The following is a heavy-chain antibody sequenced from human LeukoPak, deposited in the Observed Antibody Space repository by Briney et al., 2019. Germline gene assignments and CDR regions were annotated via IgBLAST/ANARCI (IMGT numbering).Heavy chain of an antibody. D-gene: IGHD5-12*01. Sequence: AGGSLRLSCAASGFTFSSYSMNWVRQAPGKGLEWVSSISSSSSYIYYADSVKGRFTISRDNARNSLYLQMNSLRAEDTAVYYCARDIVATAFDDYWGQGTLVTVSS. J-gene: IGHJ4*02. CDR2: ISSSSSYI. V-gene: IGHV3-21*01. CDR3: ARDIVATAFDDY. CDR1: GFTFSSYS.